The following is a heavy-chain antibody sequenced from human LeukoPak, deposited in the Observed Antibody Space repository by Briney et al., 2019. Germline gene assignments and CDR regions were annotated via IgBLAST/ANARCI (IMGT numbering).Heavy chain of an antibody. CDR3: AKDVQYYGLFDY. V-gene: IGHV3-30*18. Sequence: PGGSLRLSCAASGFTFSSYGMHWVRQAPGKGLEWVAVISYDGSNKYYADSVKGRFTISRDNSKNTLYLQMNSLRAEDTAVYYCAKDVQYYGLFDYWDQGTLVTVSS. D-gene: IGHD4-17*01. J-gene: IGHJ4*02. CDR2: ISYDGSNK. CDR1: GFTFSSYG.